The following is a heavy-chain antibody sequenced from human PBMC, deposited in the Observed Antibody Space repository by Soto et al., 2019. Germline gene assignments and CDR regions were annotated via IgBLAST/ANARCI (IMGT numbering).Heavy chain of an antibody. CDR1: GFTFSSYE. CDR3: ARAYYYDSSGYPFDY. D-gene: IGHD3-22*01. J-gene: IGHJ4*02. Sequence: GGSLRLSCAASGFTFSSYEMNWVRQAPGKGLEWVSYISSSGSTIYYADSVKGRFTISRDNAKNSLYLQMNSLRAEDTAVYYCARAYYYDSSGYPFDYWGQGTLVTVSS. V-gene: IGHV3-48*03. CDR2: ISSSGSTI.